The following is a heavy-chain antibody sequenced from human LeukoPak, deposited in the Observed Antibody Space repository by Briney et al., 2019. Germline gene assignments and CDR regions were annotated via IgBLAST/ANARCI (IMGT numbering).Heavy chain of an antibody. CDR1: GGSISSYY. Sequence: SETLSLTCTVSGGSISSYYWSWIRHPPGKGLEWIGYIYYSGSTNYNPSLKSRVTISVDTSKNQFSLKLSSVTAADTAVYYCARGWRWLQYFDYWGQGTLVTVSS. CDR2: IYYSGST. D-gene: IGHD5-24*01. J-gene: IGHJ4*02. CDR3: ARGWRWLQYFDY. V-gene: IGHV4-59*12.